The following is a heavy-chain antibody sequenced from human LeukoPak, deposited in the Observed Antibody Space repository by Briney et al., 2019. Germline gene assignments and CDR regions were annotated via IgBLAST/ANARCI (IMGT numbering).Heavy chain of an antibody. Sequence: GGSLRLSGAASGFTFSSYGMHWVRQAPGKGLEWVAVISYDGSNKYYADSVKGRFTISRDNSKNTLYLQMNSLRAEDTAVYYCAKDIGFGEPVGDYWGQGTLVTVSS. D-gene: IGHD3-10*01. J-gene: IGHJ4*02. CDR2: ISYDGSNK. V-gene: IGHV3-30*18. CDR3: AKDIGFGEPVGDY. CDR1: GFTFSSYG.